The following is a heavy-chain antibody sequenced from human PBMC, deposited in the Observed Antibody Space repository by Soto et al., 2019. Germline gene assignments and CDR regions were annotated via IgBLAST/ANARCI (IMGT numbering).Heavy chain of an antibody. V-gene: IGHV1-18*01. CDR2: ISAYNGNT. D-gene: IGHD3-22*01. CDR1: GYTYTSYG. CDR3: AREWLGFSSGFDP. Sequence: ASVKVSCKASGYTYTSYGISWGRQDPGQGLEWMGWISAYNGNTNYAQKLQGRVTMTTDTSTSTAYMELRSLRSDDSALYYCAREWLGFSSGFDPWGQGALLTVSS. J-gene: IGHJ5*02.